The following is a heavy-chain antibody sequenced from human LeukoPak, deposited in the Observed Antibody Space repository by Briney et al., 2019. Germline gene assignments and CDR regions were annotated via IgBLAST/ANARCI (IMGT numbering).Heavy chain of an antibody. CDR3: ARARPRSVYYFDY. D-gene: IGHD6-6*01. J-gene: IGHJ4*02. CDR1: GGSISSYY. V-gene: IGHV4-59*01. CDR2: IYYSGST. Sequence: SETLSLTCTVSGGSISSYYWSWIRQPPGKGLEWIGYIYYSGSTNYKPSLKSLVTISVDTSKNQFSLKLSSVTAADTAVYYCARARPRSVYYFDYWGQGTLVTVSS.